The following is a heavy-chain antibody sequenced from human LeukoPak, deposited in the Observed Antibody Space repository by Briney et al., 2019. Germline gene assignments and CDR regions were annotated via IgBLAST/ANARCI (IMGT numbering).Heavy chain of an antibody. CDR3: ARSGPPYCGGDCYSNY. CDR2: IIPILGIA. V-gene: IGHV1-69*04. Sequence: SVKVSCKASGGTFSSYAISWVRQAPGQGLEWMGRIIPILGIANYAQKFQGRVTITADKSTSTAYMELSSLRSEDTAVYYCARSGPPYCGGDCYSNYWGQGTLVTVSS. CDR1: GGTFSSYA. J-gene: IGHJ4*02. D-gene: IGHD2-21*02.